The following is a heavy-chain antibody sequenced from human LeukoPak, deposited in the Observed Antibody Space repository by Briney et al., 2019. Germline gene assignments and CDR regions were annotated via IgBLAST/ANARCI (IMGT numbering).Heavy chain of an antibody. CDR1: GYSISSGYY. J-gene: IGHJ6*03. Sequence: SETLSLTCAVSGYSISSGYYWGWIRQPPGKGLEWIGSIYHSGSTYYNPSLKSRVTLSVDTSKNQFSLKLSSVTAADTAVYYCASQVLRYFDWLFALGYYYYMDVWGKGTTVTVSS. CDR2: IYHSGST. D-gene: IGHD3-9*01. V-gene: IGHV4-38-2*01. CDR3: ASQVLRYFDWLFALGYYYYMDV.